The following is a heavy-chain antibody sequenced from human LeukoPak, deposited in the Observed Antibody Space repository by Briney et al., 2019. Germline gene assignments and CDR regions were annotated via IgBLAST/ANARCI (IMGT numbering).Heavy chain of an antibody. Sequence: SETLSLTCTVSGCSISYYHWSWIRQPPGKGLEWMGYIYYSGSTNYNPSLKSRVIISVETSTNQFSMKVSYLTAADTAVYYCVREKGYDILTGLLSYPDVWGKGTTVTVSS. D-gene: IGHD3-9*01. V-gene: IGHV4-59*01. CDR3: VREKGYDILTGLLSYPDV. CDR1: GCSISYYH. J-gene: IGHJ6*04. CDR2: IYYSGST.